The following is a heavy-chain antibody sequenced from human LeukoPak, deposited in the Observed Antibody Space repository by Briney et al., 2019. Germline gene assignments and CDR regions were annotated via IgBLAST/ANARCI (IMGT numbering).Heavy chain of an antibody. CDR3: ARDPYSSSWSYGMDV. CDR2: IKQDGSEK. Sequence: GGSLSLSCTASGFTFSNYWMSWVRQTPEKGLEWVANIKQDGSEKVYVDSVKGRFPISRDNAQTSLYLHMNSLRAEDTAVYYCARDPYSSSWSYGMDVWGQGTTVTVSS. J-gene: IGHJ6*02. V-gene: IGHV3-7*05. CDR1: GFTFSNYW. D-gene: IGHD6-13*01.